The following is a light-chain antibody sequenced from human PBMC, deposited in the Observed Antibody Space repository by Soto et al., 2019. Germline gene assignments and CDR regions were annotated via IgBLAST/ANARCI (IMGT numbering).Light chain of an antibody. Sequence: EIVMTQSPATLSVSPGERATLSCRASESVSSSLLWYQQKPGQATRLLIYGASTRATGIPARCSGSGSGTEFTLTISSLQSEEFAVYYGLQHNNSPRTFGQGTEVEIK. J-gene: IGKJ1*01. CDR1: ESVSSS. CDR3: LQHNNSPRT. V-gene: IGKV3-15*01. CDR2: GAS.